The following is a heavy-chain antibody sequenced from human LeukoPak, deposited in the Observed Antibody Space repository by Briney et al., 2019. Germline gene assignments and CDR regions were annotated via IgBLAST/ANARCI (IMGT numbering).Heavy chain of an antibody. CDR2: IYYSGST. J-gene: IGHJ4*02. Sequence: PSETLSLTCTVPGGSISSYYWSWIRQPPGQGLEWLGYIYYSGSTNYNPSLKSRVTISVDTSKNQFSLKLSSVTAADTAVYYCARGGYDILTGYAFDYWGQGTLVTVSS. V-gene: IGHV4-59*01. CDR1: GGSISSYY. CDR3: ARGGYDILTGYAFDY. D-gene: IGHD3-9*01.